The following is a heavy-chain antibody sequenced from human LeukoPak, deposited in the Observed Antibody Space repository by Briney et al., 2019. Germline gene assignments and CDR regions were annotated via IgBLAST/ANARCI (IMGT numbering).Heavy chain of an antibody. CDR1: GLTFSNYG. V-gene: IGHV3-30*02. J-gene: IGHJ4*02. Sequence: PGGSLRLSCAAAGLTFSNYGMHWVRQAPGKGLQWVAYIRYDGRNKYSADSVKGRFTIYRDNSKSTLYLQMNSLRPEDTAVYYCAKEIKDQYCSGTQNCLFDYWGQGTLVTVSS. CDR3: AKEIKDQYCSGTQNCLFDY. CDR2: IRYDGRNK. D-gene: IGHD2-2*01.